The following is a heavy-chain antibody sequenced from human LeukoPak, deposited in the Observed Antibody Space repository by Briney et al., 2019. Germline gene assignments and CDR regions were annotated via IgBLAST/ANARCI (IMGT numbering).Heavy chain of an antibody. Sequence: KTSQTLSLTCTVSGGSISSGGYYWSWLRQHPGKGLEWIGYIYYSGSTYYNPSLKSRVTISVDTSKNQFSLKLSSVTAADTAVYYCARGVGATTDAEYFQHWGQGTLVTVSS. CDR3: ARGVGATTDAEYFQH. CDR1: GGSISSGGYY. V-gene: IGHV4-31*03. CDR2: IYYSGST. D-gene: IGHD1-26*01. J-gene: IGHJ1*01.